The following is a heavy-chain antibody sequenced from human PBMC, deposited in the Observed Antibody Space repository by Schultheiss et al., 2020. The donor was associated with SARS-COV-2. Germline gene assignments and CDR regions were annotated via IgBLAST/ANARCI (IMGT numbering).Heavy chain of an antibody. Sequence: ASVKVSCKASGYTFTGYYLHWVRQAPGQGLEWVGWINPDSGGTDYARKFQGRVTMTRDTSISTAYMDLSRLRFDDTAVYYCASQMTGYMDVWGKGTTVTVSS. CDR3: ASQMTGYMDV. V-gene: IGHV1-2*02. CDR1: GYTFTGYY. D-gene: IGHD3-10*01. J-gene: IGHJ6*03. CDR2: INPDSGGT.